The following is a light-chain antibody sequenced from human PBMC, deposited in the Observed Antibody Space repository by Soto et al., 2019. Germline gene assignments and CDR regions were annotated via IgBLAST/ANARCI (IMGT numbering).Light chain of an antibody. J-gene: IGKJ1*01. CDR1: QTIMTY. V-gene: IGKV1-39*01. Sequence: DIQMTQSPSSLSASVGDEVTITCRASQTIMTYLNWYQLKPGKPPRLLIYAASSLQSGVPSRFSGSGSGTDFTPTISSLQPEDFATYSCQQSYNSPQTFGRGTKVDI. CDR3: QQSYNSPQT. CDR2: AAS.